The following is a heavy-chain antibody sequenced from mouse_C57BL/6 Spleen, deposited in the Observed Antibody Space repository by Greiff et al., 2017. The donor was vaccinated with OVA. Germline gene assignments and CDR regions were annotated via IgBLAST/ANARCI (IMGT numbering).Heavy chain of an antibody. D-gene: IGHD2-4*01. J-gene: IGHJ3*01. CDR3: ARSRYDYEAWFAY. Sequence: VQLQQPGAELVRPGSSVKLSCKASGYTFTSYWMHWVKQRPIQGLEWIGNIDPSDSETHYNQKFKDKATLTVDKSSSTAYMQLSSLTSEDSAVYYCARSRYDYEAWFAYWGQGTLVTVSA. CDR2: IDPSDSET. CDR1: GYTFTSYW. V-gene: IGHV1-52*01.